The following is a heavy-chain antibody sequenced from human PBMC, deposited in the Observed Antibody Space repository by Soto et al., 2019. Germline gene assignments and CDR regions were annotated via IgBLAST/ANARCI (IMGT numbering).Heavy chain of an antibody. CDR2: IKLSGGT. V-gene: IGHV4-34*01. J-gene: IGHJ5*02. D-gene: IGHD3-10*01. CDR3: ARTYYYRSGTYFAWFDP. Sequence: SETLSLTCDVYGGSFSGYYWSWIRQSPGKGLEWIGQIKLSGGTNYNPLLKSRVTISVDTPRNQFSLKLSSVTAADTAVYFCARTYYYRSGTYFAWFDPWGQGTLVTVSS. CDR1: GGSFSGYY.